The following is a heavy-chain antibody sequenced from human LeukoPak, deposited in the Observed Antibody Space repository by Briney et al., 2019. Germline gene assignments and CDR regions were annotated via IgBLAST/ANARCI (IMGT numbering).Heavy chain of an antibody. V-gene: IGHV4-59*01. D-gene: IGHD3-10*01. J-gene: IGHJ6*02. CDR3: ARDGELRGGMDV. CDR1: GGSISSYY. Sequence: KPSETRSLTCTVSGGSISSYYWSWIRQPPGKGLEWIGYIYYSGSTNYNPSLKSRVTISVDTSKNQFSLKLSSVTAADTAVYYCARDGELRGGMDVWGQGTTVTVSS. CDR2: IYYSGST.